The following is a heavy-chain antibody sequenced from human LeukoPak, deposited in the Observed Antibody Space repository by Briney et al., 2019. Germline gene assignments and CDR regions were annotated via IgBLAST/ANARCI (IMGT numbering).Heavy chain of an antibody. Sequence: ASVKVSCKASGYTFTGYYMHWLRQAPGQGLEWMGRINPNSGGTNYAQKFQGRVTMTRDTSISTAYMELSRLRSDDTAVYYCATDYYGSSGYPTTSDYWGQGTLVTVSS. J-gene: IGHJ4*02. V-gene: IGHV1-2*06. CDR1: GYTFTGYY. CDR2: INPNSGGT. CDR3: ATDYYGSSGYPTTSDY. D-gene: IGHD3-22*01.